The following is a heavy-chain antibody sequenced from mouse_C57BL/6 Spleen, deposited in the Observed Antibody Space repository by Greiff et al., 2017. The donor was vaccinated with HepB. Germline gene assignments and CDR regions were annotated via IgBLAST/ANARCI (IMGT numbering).Heavy chain of an antibody. Sequence: VKLVESGAELVKPGASVKISCKASGYAFSSYWMNWVKQRPGKGLEWIGQIYPGDGDTNYNGKFKGKATLTADKSSSTAYMQLSSLTSEDSAVYFCAREGTVYYFDYWGQGTTLTVSS. V-gene: IGHV1-80*01. CDR1: GYAFSSYW. CDR3: AREGTVYYFDY. CDR2: IYPGDGDT. D-gene: IGHD1-1*01. J-gene: IGHJ2*01.